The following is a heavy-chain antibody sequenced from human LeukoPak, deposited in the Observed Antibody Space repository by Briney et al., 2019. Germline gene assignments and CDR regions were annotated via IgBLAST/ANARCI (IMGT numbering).Heavy chain of an antibody. CDR3: ARVWGGSTFDY. D-gene: IGHD3-16*01. Sequence: GGSLRLSCAASGFTVSSNYMSWVRQAPGKGLEWVSVIYSGGSTNYADSVKGRFTISRDNAKNTLYLQMNSLRAEDTAVYYCARVWGGSTFDYWGQGTLVTVSS. J-gene: IGHJ4*02. CDR1: GFTVSSNY. CDR2: IYSGGST. V-gene: IGHV3-66*01.